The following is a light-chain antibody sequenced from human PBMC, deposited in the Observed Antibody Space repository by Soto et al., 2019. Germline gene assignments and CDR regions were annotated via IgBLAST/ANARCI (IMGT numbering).Light chain of an antibody. CDR3: QSYDSSLSGHV. V-gene: IGLV1-40*01. CDR2: GNS. J-gene: IGLJ1*01. CDR1: SSNIGAGYG. Sequence: QSVLTQPPSVSGAPGQRVTISCTGSSSNIGAGYGVHWYQQLPGTAPKLLIYGNSNRPSGVPDRFSCSKSGTSASLAITGLQAEDEADYYRQSYDSSLSGHVFGTGTKLTVL.